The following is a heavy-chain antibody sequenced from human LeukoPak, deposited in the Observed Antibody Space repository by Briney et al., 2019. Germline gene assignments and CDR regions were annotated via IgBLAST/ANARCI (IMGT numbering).Heavy chain of an antibody. D-gene: IGHD6-13*01. CDR3: AREADTSSWYLDY. V-gene: IGHV4-61*02. CDR1: GGSFSSGSYY. CDR2: IETSGTT. J-gene: IGHJ4*02. Sequence: SQTLSPTCTVSGGSFSSGSYYWSWIRQPAGKGLEWICRIETSGTTNYNPSLESRVTISVDTSKNQFSLRLTSVTAADTAVYYCAREADTSSWYLDYWGQGTLVTVSS.